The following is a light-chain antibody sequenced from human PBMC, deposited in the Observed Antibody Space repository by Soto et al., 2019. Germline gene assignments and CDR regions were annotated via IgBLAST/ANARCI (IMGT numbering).Light chain of an antibody. CDR1: SSDVGYYNL. CDR3: CSYAGSTTHYV. Sequence: QSALTQPAAVSGSTGQSITISCTGTSSDVGYYNLVSWYQQHPGKAPKLIIYEVNKRPSGFSNRVSGSKSGNTASLTISGLQAEDEADYYCCSYAGSTTHYVFGTGTKLTVL. V-gene: IGLV2-23*02. CDR2: EVN. J-gene: IGLJ1*01.